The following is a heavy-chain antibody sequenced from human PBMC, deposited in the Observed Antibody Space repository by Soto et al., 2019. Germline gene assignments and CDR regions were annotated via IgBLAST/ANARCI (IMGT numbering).Heavy chain of an antibody. CDR1: GGSISSYY. J-gene: IGHJ6*01. Sequence: QVQLQESGPGPVKPSETLSLTCTVSGGSISSYYWSWIRQPPGKGLEWIGYIYYSGSTNYNPSLKSRVTISVDTSKNQFSLKLSSVTAADTAVYYCARSQAHYGSGSYLFYYYGMDVW. CDR3: ARSQAHYGSGSYLFYYYGMDV. D-gene: IGHD3-10*01. CDR2: IYYSGST. V-gene: IGHV4-59*08.